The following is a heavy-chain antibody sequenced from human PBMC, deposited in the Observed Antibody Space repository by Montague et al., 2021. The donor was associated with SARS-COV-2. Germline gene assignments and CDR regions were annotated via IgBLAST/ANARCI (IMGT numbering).Heavy chain of an antibody. Sequence: SETLSLTCAVYGGSFSDYYWSWIRQPPGKGLEWIGEINHRGTSNYNPSLKSRVSISVDTSKNQFSLYLGSVTAADTAVYYCARGRQHFNMIVVVMTGGEYCFDYWAQGTLVTVSS. CDR2: INHRGTS. D-gene: IGHD3-22*01. J-gene: IGHJ4*02. CDR1: GGSFSDYY. V-gene: IGHV4-34*01. CDR3: ARGRQHFNMIVVVMTGGEYCFDY.